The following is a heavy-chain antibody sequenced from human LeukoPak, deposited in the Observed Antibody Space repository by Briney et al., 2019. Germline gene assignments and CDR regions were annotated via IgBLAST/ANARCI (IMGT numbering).Heavy chain of an antibody. Sequence: PGGSLRLSCAASGFTFSSYSMNWVRQAPGRGLGWVSYISSSSSTIYYADSVKGRFTISRDNAKNSLYLQMNSLRAEDTAVYYCARERPVAGRGGPFDYWGQGTLVTVSS. V-gene: IGHV3-48*04. J-gene: IGHJ4*02. CDR1: GFTFSSYS. CDR3: ARERPVAGRGGPFDY. CDR2: ISSSSSTI. D-gene: IGHD6-19*01.